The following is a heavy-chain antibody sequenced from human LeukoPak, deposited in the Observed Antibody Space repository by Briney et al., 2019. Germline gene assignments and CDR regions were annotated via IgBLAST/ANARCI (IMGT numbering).Heavy chain of an antibody. CDR1: GFTVSSNY. CDR3: ASNVDTAMAESYYFDY. CDR2: IYSGGST. D-gene: IGHD5-18*01. Sequence: GGSLRLSCAASGFTVSSNYMSWVRQAPGKGLEWVSVIYSGGSTYYADSVKGRFTISRDNSKNTLHLQMNSLRAEDTAVYYCASNVDTAMAESYYFDYWGQGTLVTVSS. J-gene: IGHJ4*02. V-gene: IGHV3-66*01.